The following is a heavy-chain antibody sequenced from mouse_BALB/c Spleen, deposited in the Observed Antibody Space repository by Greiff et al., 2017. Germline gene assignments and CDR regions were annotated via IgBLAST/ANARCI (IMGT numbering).Heavy chain of an antibody. V-gene: IGHV5-6-3*01. J-gene: IGHJ1*01. D-gene: IGHD2-1*01. CDR1: GFTFSSYG. CDR2: INSNGGST. Sequence: EVKVEESGGGLVQPGGSLKLSCAASGFTFSSYGMSWVRQTPDKRLELVATINSNGGSTYYPDSVKGRFTISRDNAKNTLYLQMSSLKSEDTAMYYCARDGNYGGNFDVWGAGTTVTVSS. CDR3: ARDGNYGGNFDV.